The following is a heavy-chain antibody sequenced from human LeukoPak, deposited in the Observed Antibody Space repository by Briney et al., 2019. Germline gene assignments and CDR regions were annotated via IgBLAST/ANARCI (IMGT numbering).Heavy chain of an antibody. D-gene: IGHD6-19*01. CDR1: GFTIRNYW. CDR2: IKEDGSQK. Sequence: PGGSLRLSCAASGFTIRNYWMTWVRQAPGKGLEWVANIKEDGSQKYYVDSVKGRFTISRDNAKNSLYLQMNDLTVEDTALYYCARDDSGPAYWGQGTLVTVSS. CDR3: ARDDSGPAY. V-gene: IGHV3-7*01. J-gene: IGHJ4*02.